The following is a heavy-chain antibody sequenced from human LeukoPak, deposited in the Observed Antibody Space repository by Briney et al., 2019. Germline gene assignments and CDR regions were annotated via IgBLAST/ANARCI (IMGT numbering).Heavy chain of an antibody. CDR2: ITGNSDTR. V-gene: IGHV3-48*03. J-gene: IGHJ5*02. Sequence: GGSLRLSCVVSGFSFSSYEMNWVRQAPGKGLEWVSYITGNSDTRHYADSVKGRFTISRDNAKNSLYLQMNSLRPEDTAVYYCAKGPGARGIFNWFDPWGQGTLVTVSS. CDR3: AKGPGARGIFNWFDP. D-gene: IGHD2-21*01. CDR1: GFSFSSYE.